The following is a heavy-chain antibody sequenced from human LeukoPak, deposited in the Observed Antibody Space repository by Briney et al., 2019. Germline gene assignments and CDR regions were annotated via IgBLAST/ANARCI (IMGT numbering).Heavy chain of an antibody. V-gene: IGHV3-43*01. D-gene: IGHD3-9*01. CDR3: ARDGSDWFFDY. CDR2: ISWDGGST. CDR1: GFTFDYYT. Sequence: PGGSLRLSCAASGFTFDYYTMHWVRQAPGKGLEWVSLISWDGGSTYYADSVKGRFTISRDNARNSLYLQLNSLRDEDTAVYYCARDGSDWFFDYWGQGTLVTVSS. J-gene: IGHJ4*02.